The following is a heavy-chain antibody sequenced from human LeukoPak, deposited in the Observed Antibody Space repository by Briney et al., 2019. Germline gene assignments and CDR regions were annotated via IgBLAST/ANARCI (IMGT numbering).Heavy chain of an antibody. CDR3: ARASRYSSSPSPPYYYYYYMDV. V-gene: IGHV4-59*01. D-gene: IGHD6-13*01. J-gene: IGHJ6*03. CDR1: GGSISSYY. CDR2: IYYSGST. Sequence: SETLSLTCTVSGGSISSYYWSWIRQPPGKGLEWIGYIYYSGSTNYNPSLKSRVTISVDTSKNQFSLKLSSVTAADTAVYYCARASRYSSSPSPPYYYYYYMDVWGKGTTVTVSS.